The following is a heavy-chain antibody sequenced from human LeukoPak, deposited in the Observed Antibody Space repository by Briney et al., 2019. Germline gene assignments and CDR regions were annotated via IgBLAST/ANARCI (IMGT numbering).Heavy chain of an antibody. D-gene: IGHD5-24*01. CDR2: INPDGSQK. J-gene: IGHJ4*02. CDR1: GFTFSGNW. V-gene: IGHV3-7*01. CDR3: AKLLGTATTYDS. Sequence: GGSLRLSCEASGFTFSGNWMSWVRQAPGKGLEWVASINPDGSQKLYVDSVRGRFTISRDNTKGSLYLQMNSLGAEDTAMYYCAKLLGTATTYDSWGQGTRVTVSS.